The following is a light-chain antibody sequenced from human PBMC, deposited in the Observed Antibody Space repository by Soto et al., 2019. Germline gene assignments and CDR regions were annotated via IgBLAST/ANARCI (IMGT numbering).Light chain of an antibody. CDR3: CSHTTSNARV. J-gene: IGLJ1*01. CDR1: SSDVGAYNY. V-gene: IGLV2-14*01. Sequence: QSALTQPASVSGSPGQSITISCTGTSSDVGAYNYVSWYQQHPGKAPKLIIYEVSNRPSGVSWRFSGSQSGNTASLTISGLQSGDEVDYYCCSHTTSNARVFGTGTKFTVL. CDR2: EVS.